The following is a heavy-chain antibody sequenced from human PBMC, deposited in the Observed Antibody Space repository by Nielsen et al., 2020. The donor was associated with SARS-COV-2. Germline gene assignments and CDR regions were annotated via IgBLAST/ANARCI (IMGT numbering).Heavy chain of an antibody. CDR3: ARARGGYYSAPFDY. J-gene: IGHJ4*02. CDR1: GFTFSSYA. Sequence: GESLKISCAASGFTFSSYAMHWVRQAPGKGLEWVAVISYDGSNKYYADSVKGRFTISRDNSKNTLYLQMNSLRAEDTAVYYCARARGGYYSAPFDYWGQGTLVTVSS. CDR2: ISYDGSNK. D-gene: IGHD3-22*01. V-gene: IGHV3-30*04.